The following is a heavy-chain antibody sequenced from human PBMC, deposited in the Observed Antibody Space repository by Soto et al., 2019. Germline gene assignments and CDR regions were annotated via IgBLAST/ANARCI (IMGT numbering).Heavy chain of an antibody. Sequence: DSVHVCSNASGYPFPIHYIDCVRQAPGQRLEWMAIISPYGGSTNYAQRFQSRVTLTIDTSTSTVYMELSSLTSEDTAGYYCARYLSAAGLRGHVPLFPV. CDR2: ISPYGGST. CDR1: GYPFPIHY. D-gene: IGHD6-13*01. J-gene: IGHJ4*01. CDR3: ARYLSAAGL. V-gene: IGHV1-46*01.